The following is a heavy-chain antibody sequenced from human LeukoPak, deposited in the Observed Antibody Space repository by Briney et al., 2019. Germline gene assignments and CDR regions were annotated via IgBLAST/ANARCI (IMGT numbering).Heavy chain of an antibody. D-gene: IGHD2-2*01. Sequence: ASVKVSCKASGYTLTNYAIHWVPQAPGQRLEWLGWTNADDGNTKYSQEFQGRVTITRDTSASTAYMELSSLRSEDMAVYYCARGLDSTSWLLHYWGQGTLVTVSS. J-gene: IGHJ4*02. CDR3: ARGLDSTSWLLHY. CDR2: TNADDGNT. V-gene: IGHV1-3*02. CDR1: GYTLTNYA.